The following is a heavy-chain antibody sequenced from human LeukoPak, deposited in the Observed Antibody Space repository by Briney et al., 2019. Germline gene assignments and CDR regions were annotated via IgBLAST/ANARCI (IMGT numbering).Heavy chain of an antibody. CDR3: AKEKNYYDSSGYPDY. CDR2: ISYDGSNK. D-gene: IGHD3-22*01. V-gene: IGHV3-30*18. Sequence: PGGSLRLSCAASGFTFSSYSMNWVRQAPGKGLEWVAVISYDGSNKYYADSVKGRFTISRDNSKNTLYLQMNSLRAEDTAVYYCAKEKNYYDSSGYPDYWGQGTLVTVSS. CDR1: GFTFSSYS. J-gene: IGHJ4*02.